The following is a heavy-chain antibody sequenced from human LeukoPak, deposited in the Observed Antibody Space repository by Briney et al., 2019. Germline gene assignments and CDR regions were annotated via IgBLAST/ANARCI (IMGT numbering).Heavy chain of an antibody. CDR1: GFTFSSYA. CDR3: AKTAWCSGGSCYERHFDY. Sequence: GGSLRLSCAASGFTFSSYAMSWVRQAPGKGLEWVSAISGSGGSTYYADSVKGRFTISRDNSKNTLYLQMNSLRAEDTAVYSCAKTAWCSGGSCYERHFDYWGQGTLVTVSS. CDR2: ISGSGGST. D-gene: IGHD2-15*01. V-gene: IGHV3-23*01. J-gene: IGHJ4*02.